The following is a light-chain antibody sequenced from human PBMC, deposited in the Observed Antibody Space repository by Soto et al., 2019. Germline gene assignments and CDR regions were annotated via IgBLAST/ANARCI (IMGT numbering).Light chain of an antibody. V-gene: IGLV2-11*01. CDR1: SSNVGNYNF. CDR2: DVT. CDR3: CSYAGNVPQ. Sequence: QSALTQPHSVSGSPGQSVTISCTGTSSNVGNYNFVSWYQQHPGKVPKLMIFDVTKRPSGVPDRFSGSKSGNTASLTISGLQSEDEADYYCCSYAGNVPQFGGGTKLTVL. J-gene: IGLJ2*01.